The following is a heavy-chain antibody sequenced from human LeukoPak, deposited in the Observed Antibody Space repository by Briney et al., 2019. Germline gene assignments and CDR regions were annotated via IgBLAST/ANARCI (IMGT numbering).Heavy chain of an antibody. CDR1: GFTFSSYG. Sequence: GGSLRLSCAASGFTFSSYGMHWVRQAPGKGLEWVAVISFDGSNKYYADSVKGRFTISRDNSKNTLYLQMNSLRAEDTAVYYCATGQTTVTSLKSYYYYGMDVWGQGTTVTVSS. D-gene: IGHD4-17*01. CDR3: ATGQTTVTSLKSYYYYGMDV. CDR2: ISFDGSNK. V-gene: IGHV3-30*03. J-gene: IGHJ6*02.